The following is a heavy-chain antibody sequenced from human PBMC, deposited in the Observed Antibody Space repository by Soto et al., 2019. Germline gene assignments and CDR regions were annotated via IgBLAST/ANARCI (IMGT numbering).Heavy chain of an antibody. J-gene: IGHJ4*02. D-gene: IGHD6-13*01. Sequence: GGSLRLSCAASGFTFSNAWMSWVRQAPGKGLEWVGRIKSKTDGGTTDYAAPVKGRFTISRDDSKNTLYLQMNSLKTEDTAVYYCTTELELNSRSSWYTPTLTLNTYYFDYWGQGTLVTVSS. V-gene: IGHV3-15*01. CDR3: TTELELNSRSSWYTPTLTLNTYYFDY. CDR2: IKSKTDGGTT. CDR1: GFTFSNAW.